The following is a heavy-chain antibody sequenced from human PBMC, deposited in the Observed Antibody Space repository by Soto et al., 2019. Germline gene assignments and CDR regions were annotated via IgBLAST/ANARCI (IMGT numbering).Heavy chain of an antibody. CDR2: INAGNGNT. D-gene: IGHD5-12*01. CDR1: GITFSTYA. J-gene: IGHJ5*02. Sequence: QVQLVQSGAEVKKPGASVKVSCKASGITFSTYAIHWVRQAPGQWLEWMGWINAGNGNTRYSQKFQGRVTLTRDTSASTAYMDLSSLRSEDTAIYYCARAISGYVTWGQGTLVTVSS. V-gene: IGHV1-3*01. CDR3: ARAISGYVT.